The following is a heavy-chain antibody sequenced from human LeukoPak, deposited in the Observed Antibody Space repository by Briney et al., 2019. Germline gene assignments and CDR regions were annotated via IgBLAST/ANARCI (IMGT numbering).Heavy chain of an antibody. CDR3: ARADYDFWSGYFY. CDR1: GGSFSGYY. J-gene: IGHJ4*02. D-gene: IGHD3-3*01. V-gene: IGHV4-34*01. Sequence: SETLSLTCAVYGGSFSGYYWSWIRQPPGKGLEWIGEISHSGSTNYNPSLKSRVTISVDTSKNQFSLKLSSVTAADTAVYYCARADYDFWSGYFYWGQGTLVTVSS. CDR2: ISHSGST.